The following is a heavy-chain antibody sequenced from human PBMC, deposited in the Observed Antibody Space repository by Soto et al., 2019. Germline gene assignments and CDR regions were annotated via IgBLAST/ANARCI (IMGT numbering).Heavy chain of an antibody. D-gene: IGHD2-2*02. CDR1: GFTFSNYW. CDR3: ARNKFAISGYSHDY. CDR2: INSDGTST. Sequence: EVQLVESGGGLVQPGGSLRLSCAASGFTFSNYWMHWVRQAPGKGLVWVSRINSDGTSTSYADSVKGRFTISRDNAKNTLYLQMNSLRAEDTAVYYCARNKFAISGYSHDYWGQGILVTVSS. V-gene: IGHV3-74*01. J-gene: IGHJ4*02.